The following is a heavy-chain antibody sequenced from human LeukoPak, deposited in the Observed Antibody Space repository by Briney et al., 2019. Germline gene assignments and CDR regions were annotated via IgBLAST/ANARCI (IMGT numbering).Heavy chain of an antibody. Sequence: GGSLRLSCAASGFTFSDYYMSWIRQAPGKGLEWVSYISSSGSTIYYADSVKGRFTISRDNAKNSLYLQMNSLRAEDTAVYYCARDPMVRDPRGYYYYMDVWGKGTTVTVSS. CDR3: ARDPMVRDPRGYYYYMDV. CDR1: GFTFSDYY. CDR2: ISSSGSTI. J-gene: IGHJ6*03. D-gene: IGHD3-10*01. V-gene: IGHV3-11*01.